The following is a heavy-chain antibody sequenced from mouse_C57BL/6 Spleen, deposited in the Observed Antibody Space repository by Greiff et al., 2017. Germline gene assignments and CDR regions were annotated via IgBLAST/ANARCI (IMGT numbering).Heavy chain of an antibody. J-gene: IGHJ2*01. CDR3: ARSKITTVVAHFDY. CDR1: GYAFSSYW. Sequence: VQLQQSGAELVKPGASVKISCKASGYAFSSYWMNWVKQRPGKGLEWIGQIYPGDGDTNYNGKFKGKATLTADKSSSTAYMQLSSLTSEDSAVYFCARSKITTVVAHFDYWGQGTTLTVSS. CDR2: IYPGDGDT. V-gene: IGHV1-80*01. D-gene: IGHD1-1*01.